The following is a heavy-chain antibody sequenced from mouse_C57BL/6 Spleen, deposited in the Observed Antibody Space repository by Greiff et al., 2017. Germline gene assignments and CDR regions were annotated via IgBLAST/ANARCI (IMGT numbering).Heavy chain of an antibody. CDR1: GYTFTSYW. CDR2: IHPNSGST. Sequence: QVQLQQPGAELVKPGASVKLSCKASGYTFTSYWMHWVKQRPGQGLEWIGMIHPNSGSTNYNEKFKSKATLTVDKSSSTAYMQLSSLTSEDSAVYYCASYSSVLHYFDYWGQGTTLTVSS. V-gene: IGHV1-64*01. J-gene: IGHJ2*01. D-gene: IGHD3-2*02. CDR3: ASYSSVLHYFDY.